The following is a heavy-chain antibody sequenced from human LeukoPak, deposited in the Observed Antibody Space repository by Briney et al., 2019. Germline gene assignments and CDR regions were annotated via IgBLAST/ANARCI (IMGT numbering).Heavy chain of an antibody. CDR3: ARVRYYYDSSGYFGY. CDR1: GYTFNSNN. CDR2: MNPNSGNT. V-gene: IGHV1-8*01. Sequence: ASEKVSCKASGYTFNSNNIYWGRHAPGQGLELMGWMNPNSGNTGYAHEFQGRVTMTRNTSISTAYMELSSLRSEDTAVYYCARVRYYYDSSGYFGYWGQGTLVTVSS. J-gene: IGHJ4*01. D-gene: IGHD3-22*01.